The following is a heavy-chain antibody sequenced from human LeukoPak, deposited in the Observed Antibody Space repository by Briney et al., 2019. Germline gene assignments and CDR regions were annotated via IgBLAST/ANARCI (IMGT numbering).Heavy chain of an antibody. V-gene: IGHV4-34*01. CDR1: GGSFSGYY. Sequence: SETLSLTCAVYGGSFSGYYWSWIRQPPGKGLEWIGEINHSGSTNYNPSLKSRVTISVDTSKNQFSLKLSSVTAADTAVYYCARVGRQQLVYLFDPWGQGTLVTVSS. D-gene: IGHD6-13*01. CDR2: INHSGST. CDR3: ARVGRQQLVYLFDP. J-gene: IGHJ5*02.